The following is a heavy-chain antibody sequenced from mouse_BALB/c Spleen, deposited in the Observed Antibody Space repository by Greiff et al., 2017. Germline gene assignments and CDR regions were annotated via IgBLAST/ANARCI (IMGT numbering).Heavy chain of an antibody. J-gene: IGHJ4*01. D-gene: IGHD2-2*01. V-gene: IGHV2-9-2*01. CDR1: GFSLTSYD. Sequence: VQLQESGPGLVAPSQSLSITCTVSGFSLTSYDISWIRQPPGKGLEWLGVIWTGGGTNYNSAFMSRLSISKDNSKSQVFLKMNSLQTDDTAIYYCVRVYYGYDGDYDAMDYWGQGTSVTVSS. CDR3: VRVYYGYDGDYDAMDY. CDR2: IWTGGGT.